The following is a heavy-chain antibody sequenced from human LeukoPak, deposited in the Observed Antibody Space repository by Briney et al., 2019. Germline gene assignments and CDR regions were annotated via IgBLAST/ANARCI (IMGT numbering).Heavy chain of an antibody. CDR2: INSDGSRT. CDR1: GFTFSDYW. V-gene: IGHV3-74*01. Sequence: GGSLRLSCTASGFTFSDYWMHWVRQAPGKGLVWVSRINSDGSRTNYADCVKGRFTISRDNAKNTVFLQMNSLAAEDAAVYYCARVITGSTYGQFDFWGQGALATVSS. J-gene: IGHJ4*02. D-gene: IGHD5-18*01. CDR3: ARVITGSTYGQFDF.